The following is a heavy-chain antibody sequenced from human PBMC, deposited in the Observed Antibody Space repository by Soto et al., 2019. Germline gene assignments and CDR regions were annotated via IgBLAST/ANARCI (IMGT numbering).Heavy chain of an antibody. J-gene: IGHJ6*02. CDR3: ARGGYCSGGSCYPTYYYYGMDV. CDR2: INPNSGGT. CDR1: GYTFTGYY. V-gene: IGHV1-2*04. Sequence: QVQLMQSGAEVKKPGASVKVSCKASGYTFTGYYMHWVRQAPGQGLEWMGWINPNSGGTNYAQKFQGWVTMTRDTSISTAYMELSRLRSDDTAVYYCARGGYCSGGSCYPTYYYYGMDVWGQGTTVTVSS. D-gene: IGHD2-15*01.